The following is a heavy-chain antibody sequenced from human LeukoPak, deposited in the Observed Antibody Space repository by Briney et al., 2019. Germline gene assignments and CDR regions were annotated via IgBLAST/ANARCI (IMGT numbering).Heavy chain of an antibody. V-gene: IGHV4-39*01. CDR2: IYYSGST. Sequence: KPSETLSLTCTVSGDSISSNSYYWGWVRQPPGKGLKWIASIYYSGSTYYNPSLKSRVTISVDTSKNQFSLKLSSVTAADAAVYYCARLYGDQRGYYFYYMHVWGKGTTVTVSS. CDR3: ARLYGDQRGYYFYYMHV. CDR1: GDSISSNSYY. J-gene: IGHJ6*03. D-gene: IGHD4-17*01.